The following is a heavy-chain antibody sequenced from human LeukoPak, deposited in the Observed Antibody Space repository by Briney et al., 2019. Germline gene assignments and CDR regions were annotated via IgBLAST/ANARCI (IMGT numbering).Heavy chain of an antibody. V-gene: IGHV1-18*01. D-gene: IGHD2-2*01. J-gene: IGHJ4*02. Sequence: ASVKVSCKASGYTFTSYGISWVRQAPGQGLEWMGWISGNNDNPNYGQKFQGRFTVTTDSSTSTAYMELRNLTFDDTAVYYCARDGTSTDDYWGQGTLVTVSS. CDR2: ISGNNDNP. CDR3: ARDGTSTDDY. CDR1: GYTFTSYG.